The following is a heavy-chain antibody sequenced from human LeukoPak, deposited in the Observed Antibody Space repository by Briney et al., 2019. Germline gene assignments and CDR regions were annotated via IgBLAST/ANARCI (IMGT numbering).Heavy chain of an antibody. J-gene: IGHJ4*02. V-gene: IGHV4-30-4*07. CDR2: IYYSGST. CDR3: ARVRSGYLDY. CDR1: GGSISSGGYP. D-gene: IGHD3-22*01. Sequence: SETLSLTCAVSGGSISSGGYPWSWIRQPPGKGLEWIGYIYYSGSTYYNPSLKSRVTISVDTSKNQFSLKLSSVTAADTAVYYCARVRSGYLDYWGQGTLVTVSS.